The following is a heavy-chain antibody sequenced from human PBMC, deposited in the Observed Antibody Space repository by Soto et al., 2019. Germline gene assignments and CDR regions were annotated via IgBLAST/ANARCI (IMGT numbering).Heavy chain of an antibody. D-gene: IGHD2-15*01. J-gene: IGHJ1*01. Sequence: AGGSLRLSCATPGFPFRSYWVYWGRPAPGEGVLWVSRINSDGSSTSYADSVKGRFTISRDNAKNTLYLQMNSLRAEDTAVYYCARGLGYCSGGSCYEEYFQHWGQGTLVTV. V-gene: IGHV3-74*01. CDR2: INSDGSST. CDR1: GFPFRSYW. CDR3: ARGLGYCSGGSCYEEYFQH.